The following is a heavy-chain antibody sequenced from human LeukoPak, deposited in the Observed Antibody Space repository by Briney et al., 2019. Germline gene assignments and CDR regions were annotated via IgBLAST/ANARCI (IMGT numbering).Heavy chain of an antibody. CDR1: GITLSNYG. J-gene: IGHJ4*02. D-gene: IGHD3-22*01. V-gene: IGHV3-23*01. CDR3: AKRGVVIRVILVGFHKEAYYFDS. Sequence: GGSLRLSCAVSGITLSNYGMSWVRQAPGKGLEWVAGVSDSGGRTNYADSVKGRFTISRDNPKNTLYLQMNSLRAEEAAVYFCAKRGVVIRVILVGFHKEAYYFDSWGQGALVTVSS. CDR2: VSDSGGRT.